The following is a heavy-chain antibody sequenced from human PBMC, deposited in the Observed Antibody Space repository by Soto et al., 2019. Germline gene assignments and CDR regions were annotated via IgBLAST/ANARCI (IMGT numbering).Heavy chain of an antibody. CDR1: GYTLIMYY. V-gene: IGHV1-46*01. D-gene: IGHD4-17*01. Sequence: ASVKVSCKASGYTLIMYYIHWMRQAPGQGLEWMGLINPSGGSTTYAQKFQGRVTMTRDTSTSTAYMELRSLRSDDTAVYYCARGSPFRTTVTTFHYWGQGTLVTVSS. CDR3: ARGSPFRTTVTTFHY. J-gene: IGHJ4*02. CDR2: INPSGGST.